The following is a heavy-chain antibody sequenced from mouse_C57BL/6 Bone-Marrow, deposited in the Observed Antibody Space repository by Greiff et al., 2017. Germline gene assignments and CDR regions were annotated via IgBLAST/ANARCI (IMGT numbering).Heavy chain of an antibody. Sequence: SGAELVRPGASVTLSCKASGYTFTDYEMHWVKQTPVHGLEWIGAIDPETGGTAYNQKFKGKAILTADKSSSTAYMELRSLTSEDSAVYYWTRRGNYSKGFAYWGQGTLVTVSA. V-gene: IGHV1-15*01. J-gene: IGHJ3*01. D-gene: IGHD2-5*01. CDR1: GYTFTDYE. CDR3: TRRGNYSKGFAY. CDR2: IDPETGGT.